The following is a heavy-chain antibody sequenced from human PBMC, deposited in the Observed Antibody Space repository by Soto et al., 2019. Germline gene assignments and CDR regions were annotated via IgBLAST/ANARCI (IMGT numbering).Heavy chain of an antibody. CDR3: ARAFGITGTHVPGY. D-gene: IGHD1-20*01. Sequence: ASVKVPCKASGFRFSDYFMHWVRQAPGQGLEWMGIINPSGGSTSYAQKFQGRVTMTRDTSTSTVYMELSSLRSEDTAVYYCARAFGITGTHVPGYWGQGTLVTVSS. CDR2: INPSGGST. V-gene: IGHV1-46*01. J-gene: IGHJ4*02. CDR1: GFRFSDYF.